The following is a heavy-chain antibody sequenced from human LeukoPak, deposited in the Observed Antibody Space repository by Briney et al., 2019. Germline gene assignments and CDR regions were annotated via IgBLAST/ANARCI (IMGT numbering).Heavy chain of an antibody. CDR2: INPDSGGT. V-gene: IGHV1-2*02. CDR3: ARVELRSSGYYRLDY. Sequence: ASVKVSCKASGYTFTGYYMHWVRQAPGQGLEWMGWINPDSGGTSYAQKFQGRVTVTRDTSISTAYMELSRLRSDDTAVYYCARVELRSSGYYRLDYWGQGTLVTVSS. CDR1: GYTFTGYY. J-gene: IGHJ4*02. D-gene: IGHD3-22*01.